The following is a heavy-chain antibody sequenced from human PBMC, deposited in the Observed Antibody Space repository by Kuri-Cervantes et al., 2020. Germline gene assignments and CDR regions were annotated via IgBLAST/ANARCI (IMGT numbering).Heavy chain of an antibody. J-gene: IGHJ4*02. D-gene: IGHD3-10*01. CDR2: IYHSGST. CDR1: GYSISSGYY. V-gene: IGHV4-38-2*01. Sequence: SQTLSLTCAVSGYSISSGYYWGWIRQPPGKGLEWIGSIYHSGSTYYNPSLKSRVTISVDTSKNQFSLKLSSVTAADTAGYYCARYLKEAGLRSLLFPDYWGQGTLVTVSS. CDR3: ARYLKEAGLRSLLFPDY.